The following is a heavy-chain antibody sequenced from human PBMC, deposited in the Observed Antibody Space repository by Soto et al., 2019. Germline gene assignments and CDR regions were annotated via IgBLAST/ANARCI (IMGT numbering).Heavy chain of an antibody. CDR3: ARGRRDDYFAF. Sequence: PGGSLRLSCAASGFTFSGDYMTWVRQSPGRGLEWVGNIKQDGSEKYYVDSLKGRFSISRDNAKKSLYLQMNSLRVEDTAVYYCARGRRDDYFAFWGQGTLVTVSS. CDR1: GFTFSGDY. CDR2: IKQDGSEK. J-gene: IGHJ4*02. V-gene: IGHV3-7*01.